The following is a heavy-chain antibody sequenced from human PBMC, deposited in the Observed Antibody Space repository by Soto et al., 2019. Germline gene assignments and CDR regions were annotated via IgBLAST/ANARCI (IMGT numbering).Heavy chain of an antibody. D-gene: IGHD2-2*01. CDR3: ARDRIVVVPAGYYYYGMDV. CDR1: GFTVSSNY. J-gene: IGHJ6*02. Sequence: PGGSLRLSCAASGFTVSSNYMSWVRQAPGKGLEWVSVIYSGGSTYYADSVKGRFTISRDNSKNTLYLQMNSLRAEDTAVYYCARDRIVVVPAGYYYYGMDVWGQGTTVTVSS. V-gene: IGHV3-53*01. CDR2: IYSGGST.